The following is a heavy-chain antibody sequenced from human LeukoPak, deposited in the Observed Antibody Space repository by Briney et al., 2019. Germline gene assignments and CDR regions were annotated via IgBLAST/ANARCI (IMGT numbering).Heavy chain of an antibody. D-gene: IGHD2-8*01. CDR2: INSDGSST. CDR1: GFTFSSYW. Sequence: QPGRSLRLSCAASGFTFSSYWMHWVRQAPGKGLVWVSRINSDGSSTSYADSVKGRFTISRDNAKNTLYLQTNSLRAEDTALYYCARGNGHAFDIWSQGTMVTVSS. CDR3: ARGNGHAFDI. J-gene: IGHJ3*02. V-gene: IGHV3-74*01.